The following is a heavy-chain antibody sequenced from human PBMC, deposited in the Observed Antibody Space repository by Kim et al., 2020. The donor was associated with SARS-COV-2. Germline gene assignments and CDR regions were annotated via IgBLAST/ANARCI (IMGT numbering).Heavy chain of an antibody. V-gene: IGHV3-30*18. CDR1: GFTFSNFG. D-gene: IGHD3-3*02. CDR2: ISFDGRHS. Sequence: GGSLRLSCAASGFTFSNFGMHWVRQAPGKGLEWLSLISFDGRHSYYAPSVKGRFAISRDYFQNTVHLQMTTLQSEDTALYYCPKATGLAAPGTSPFDSWG. CDR3: PKATGLAAPGTSPFDS. J-gene: IGHJ4*01.